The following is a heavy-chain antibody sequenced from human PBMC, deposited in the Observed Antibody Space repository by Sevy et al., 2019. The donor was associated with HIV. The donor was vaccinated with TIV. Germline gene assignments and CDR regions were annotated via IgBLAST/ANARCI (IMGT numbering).Heavy chain of an antibody. CDR2: ISKDGSNK. D-gene: IGHD4-17*01. CDR3: AKSMDTVTTLDY. J-gene: IGHJ4*02. Sequence: GGSLRLSCAASRFTFSLYGMHWVRQAPGKGLEWVALISKDGSNKYYADSVKGRFTVSRDNSNNTLYLQLDSLGPEDTVMYYCAKSMDTVTTLDYWGPGTLVTVSS. V-gene: IGHV3-30*18. CDR1: RFTFSLYG.